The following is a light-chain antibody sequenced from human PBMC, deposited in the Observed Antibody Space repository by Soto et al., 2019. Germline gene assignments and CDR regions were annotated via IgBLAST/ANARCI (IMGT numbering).Light chain of an antibody. CDR3: QQVNVYPST. Sequence: DIQMTQSPSSLSASVGDRVTITCRASQGIRNDLGWYQQKPGKAPNLLIYDASTLHSGVPSRFSGGVSGTDGTLTISSLKTEDGATYYCQQVNVYPSTFGGGTKVDIK. CDR2: DAS. J-gene: IGKJ4*01. V-gene: IGKV1-17*01. CDR1: QGIRND.